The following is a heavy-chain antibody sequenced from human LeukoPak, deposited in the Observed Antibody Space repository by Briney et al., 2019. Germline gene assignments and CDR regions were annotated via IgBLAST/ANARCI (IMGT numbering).Heavy chain of an antibody. CDR1: GFTFDDYA. J-gene: IGHJ4*02. CDR3: ARTRGSGTGSYYFDY. D-gene: IGHD3-10*01. V-gene: IGHV3-9*01. Sequence: PGRSLRLSCAASGFTFDDYAMHWVRQAPGKGLEWVSGISWNSGSIGYADSVKGRFTISRDNAKNSLYLQMNSLRAEDTALYYCARTRGSGTGSYYFDYWGQGILVTVSS. CDR2: ISWNSGSI.